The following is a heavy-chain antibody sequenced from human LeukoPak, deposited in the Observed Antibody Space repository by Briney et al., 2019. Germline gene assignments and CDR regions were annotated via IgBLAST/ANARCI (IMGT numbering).Heavy chain of an antibody. CDR1: GFTFDDYA. CDR2: ISGSGGST. CDR3: AKGDTPFYVDY. D-gene: IGHD1-26*01. V-gene: IGHV3-23*01. Sequence: GGSLRLSCAASGFTFDDYAMHWVRQAPGKGLEWVSGISGSGGSTYYADSVKGRFTISRDNSKNTLYLQMNSLRAEDTAVYYCAKGDTPFYVDYWGQGTLVTVSS. J-gene: IGHJ4*02.